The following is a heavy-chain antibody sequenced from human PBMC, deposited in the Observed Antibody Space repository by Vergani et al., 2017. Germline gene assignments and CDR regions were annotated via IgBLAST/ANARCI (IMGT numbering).Heavy chain of an antibody. D-gene: IGHD2-15*01. CDR3: AKEEGGYCSGGTCYPEY. J-gene: IGHJ4*02. CDR2: IRYDGSRR. V-gene: IGHV3-30*02. CDR1: GFTFNSYG. Sequence: QVQLVESGGGVVQPGGSLRLSCAASGFTFNSYGMHWVRQAPGKGLEWVASIRYDGSRRYYGDSMEGPFTISRDNSKNTLYLQMKSLRPEDTAVYYCAKEEGGYCSGGTCYPEYWGQGTLVIVSS.